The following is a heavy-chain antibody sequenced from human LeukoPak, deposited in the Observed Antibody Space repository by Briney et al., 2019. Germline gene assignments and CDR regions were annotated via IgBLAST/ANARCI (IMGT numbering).Heavy chain of an antibody. CDR3: ARHPSWDTRGFDY. D-gene: IGHD1-26*01. CDR2: INHSGST. V-gene: IGHV4-34*01. CDR1: GGSFSGYY. Sequence: SETLSLTCAVYGGSFSGYYWSWIRQPPGNALDLIGKINHSGSTNYNPSLKSRVTISVDTSKNQFSLKLSSVTAADTAVYSCARHPSWDTRGFDYWGQGTLVPVSS. J-gene: IGHJ4*02.